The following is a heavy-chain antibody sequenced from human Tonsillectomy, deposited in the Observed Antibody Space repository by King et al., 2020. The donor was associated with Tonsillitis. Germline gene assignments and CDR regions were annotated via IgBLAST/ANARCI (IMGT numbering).Heavy chain of an antibody. Sequence: QLVQSGAEVKKPGASVKVSCKASGYTFTAYYMHWVRQAPGQGLEWMGWINPNSGTNYTQKFEGRVTLTRDTSFSTAYMQLISLTSDDMAVYYCARSFDTGGYFWDLDYWGQGTLVTVSS. CDR3: ARSFDTGGYFWDLDY. J-gene: IGHJ4*02. D-gene: IGHD2-8*02. V-gene: IGHV1-2*02. CDR2: INPNSGT. CDR1: GYTFTAYY.